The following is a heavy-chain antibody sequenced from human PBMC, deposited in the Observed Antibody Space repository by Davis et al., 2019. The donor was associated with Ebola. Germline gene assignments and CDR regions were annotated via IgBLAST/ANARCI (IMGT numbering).Heavy chain of an antibody. V-gene: IGHV1-2*02. CDR3: ARVKRIVVVPAATNWFDP. J-gene: IGHJ5*02. CDR2: INPNSGGT. Sequence: ASVKVSCKASGGTFSSYAISWVRQAPGQGLEWMGWINPNSGGTNYAQKFQGRVTMTRDTSISTAYMELSRLRSDDTAVYYCARVKRIVVVPAATNWFDPWGQGTLVTVSS. CDR1: GGTFSSYA. D-gene: IGHD2-2*01.